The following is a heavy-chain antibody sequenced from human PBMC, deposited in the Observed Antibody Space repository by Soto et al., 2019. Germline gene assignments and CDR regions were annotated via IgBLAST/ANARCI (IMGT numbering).Heavy chain of an antibody. Sequence: EVQLVESGGGLVQPGGSLRLSCAASGFTFSSYAMHWVRQAPGKGLEYVSAISSNGGSTYYANSVKGRFTISRDNSKNTLYLQMGSLRAEDMAVYYCVRALGYAFDIWGQVTMVTVSS. D-gene: IGHD7-27*01. J-gene: IGHJ3*02. CDR1: GFTFSSYA. CDR3: VRALGYAFDI. V-gene: IGHV3-64*01. CDR2: ISSNGGST.